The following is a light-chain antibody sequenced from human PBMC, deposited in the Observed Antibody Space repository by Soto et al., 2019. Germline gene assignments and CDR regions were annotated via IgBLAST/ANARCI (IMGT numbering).Light chain of an antibody. J-gene: IGKJ2*01. Sequence: DIQMTQSPSSLSASVGDRVTITCRASQSISTYLNWYQQKPGKAPKLLIYAASSLQSGVPSRFSGSGSGTDFTLTISNLQPEDFGIYYCQQRYNIPRTFGQGTKLEIK. V-gene: IGKV1-39*01. CDR1: QSISTY. CDR2: AAS. CDR3: QQRYNIPRT.